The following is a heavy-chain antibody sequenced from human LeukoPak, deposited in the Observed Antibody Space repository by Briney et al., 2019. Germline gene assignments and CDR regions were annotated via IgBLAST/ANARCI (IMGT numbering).Heavy chain of an antibody. V-gene: IGHV3-66*02. D-gene: IGHD4-17*01. Sequence: GGSLRLSCAASGFTVSSNYMSWVRQAPGKGLEWVSVIYSGGSTYYADSVKGRFTISRDNSKNTLYLQMNSLRAEDTAVYYCARGYYDYGDYGGYWGQGTLVTVSS. CDR2: IYSGGST. CDR3: ARGYYDYGDYGGY. CDR1: GFTVSSNY. J-gene: IGHJ4*02.